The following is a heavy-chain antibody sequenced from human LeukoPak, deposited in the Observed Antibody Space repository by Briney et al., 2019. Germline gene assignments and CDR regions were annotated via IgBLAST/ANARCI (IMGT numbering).Heavy chain of an antibody. CDR3: AKDISVPVAIPGDY. V-gene: IGHV3-23*01. D-gene: IGHD2-2*02. J-gene: IGHJ4*02. CDR2: ITGNGDKI. CDR1: GFTFNNYA. Sequence: GGSLRLSCAASGFTFNNYAMAWVRQAPGKGLEWVSGITGNGDKIYYADSVKGRFTISRDNSKNTLYLQMNSLRAEDTAVYYCAKDISVPVAIPGDYWGQGTLVTVSS.